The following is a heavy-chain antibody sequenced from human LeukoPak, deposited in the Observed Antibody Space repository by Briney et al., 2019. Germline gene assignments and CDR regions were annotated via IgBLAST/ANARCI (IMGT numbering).Heavy chain of an antibody. CDR1: GFTFGTHS. J-gene: IGHJ3*02. V-gene: IGHV3-21*01. D-gene: IGHD2-8*01. CDR2: ISSSSSYI. Sequence: PGGSLRLSCVDSGFTFGTHSMNWVRQAPGKGLEWVSSISSSSSYIYYADSVKGRFTISRDNAKNSLYLQMNSLRAEDTAVYYCARDHALAWAAFDIWGQGTMVTVSS. CDR3: ARDHALAWAAFDI.